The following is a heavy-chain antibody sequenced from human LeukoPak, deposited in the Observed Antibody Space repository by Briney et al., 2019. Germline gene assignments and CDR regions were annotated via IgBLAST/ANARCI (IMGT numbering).Heavy chain of an antibody. V-gene: IGHV1-18*01. CDR2: ISAYNGNT. D-gene: IGHD3-10*01. J-gene: IGHJ5*02. CDR3: AKAMVRGVNNWFDP. CDR1: GYTFTSYG. Sequence: ASVKVSCKASGYTFTSYGISWVRQAPGQGLEWMGWISAYNGNTNYAQKLQGRVTMTTDTSTSTAYMELSSLRSEDTAVYYCAKAMVRGVNNWFDPWGQGTLVTVSS.